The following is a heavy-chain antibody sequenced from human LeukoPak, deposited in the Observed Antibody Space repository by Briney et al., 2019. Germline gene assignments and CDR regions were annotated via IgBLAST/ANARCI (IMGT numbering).Heavy chain of an antibody. D-gene: IGHD6-13*01. CDR3: ARERRIAAAGTFDY. Sequence: SQTLSLTCTVSGGSISSGSYYWSWIRQPAGKGLEWIGRIYTSGSTNYNPSLKSRVTISVDTSKNQFSLKLSSVTAADTAVYYCARERRIAAAGTFDYWGQGTLVTVSS. J-gene: IGHJ4*02. CDR2: IYTSGST. CDR1: GGSISSGSYY. V-gene: IGHV4-61*02.